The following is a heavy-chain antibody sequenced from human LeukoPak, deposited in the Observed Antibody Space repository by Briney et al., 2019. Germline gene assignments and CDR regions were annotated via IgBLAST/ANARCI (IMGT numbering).Heavy chain of an antibody. Sequence: GGSLRLSCAASGFTVTTNYMSWVRQAPGKGLEWVSVIYSGGITYYADSVKGRFTISRDSSKNTLYLQMNSLRVEDTAVYYCARRHRSGSNWAQGPLVTVSS. D-gene: IGHD6-19*01. CDR1: GFTVTTNY. CDR3: ARRHRSGSN. CDR2: IYSGGIT. V-gene: IGHV3-66*02. J-gene: IGHJ4*02.